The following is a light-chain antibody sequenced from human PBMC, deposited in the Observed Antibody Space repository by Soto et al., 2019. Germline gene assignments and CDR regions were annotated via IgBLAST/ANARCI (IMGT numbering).Light chain of an antibody. J-gene: IGKJ4*01. CDR3: QPYGISPA. V-gene: IGKV3-20*01. CDR2: GAS. Sequence: EIVLTQSPGTLSLSPGERATLSCRASQSVSSSYLAWYQQKPGQAPRLLIYGASSRATVIPDRFSGSGSGTDFTLTISRLEPEDFAVYYCQPYGISPAFGGGTKVEIK. CDR1: QSVSSSY.